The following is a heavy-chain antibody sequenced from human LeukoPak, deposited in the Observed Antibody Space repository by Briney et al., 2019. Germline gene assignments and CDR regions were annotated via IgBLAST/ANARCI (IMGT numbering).Heavy chain of an antibody. CDR3: ARAYLHCSSTSCPSYYYYGMDV. J-gene: IGHJ6*02. CDR1: GYTFTSYY. D-gene: IGHD2-2*01. V-gene: IGHV1-2*02. Sequence: ASVKVSCKASGYTFTSYYMHWVRQAPGQGLEWLGWINPNSGGTNYAQKFQGRVTMTRDTSISTAYMGLSRLRPDDTAVYYCARAYLHCSSTSCPSYYYYGMDVWGQGTTVTVSS. CDR2: INPNSGGT.